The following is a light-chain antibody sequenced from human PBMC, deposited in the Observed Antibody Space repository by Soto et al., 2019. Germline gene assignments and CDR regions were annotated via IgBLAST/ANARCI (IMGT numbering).Light chain of an antibody. V-gene: IGKV3-15*01. CDR3: QQDNDWPRT. J-gene: IGKJ1*01. Sequence: EIVMTQSPATLSVSPGERATLSCRASQSVSRNLAWYQQKYGQAPRLLIYGAPTRATGFPARFSGSGSWTEFTLTISSLQSEDSAVYYCQQDNDWPRTFGPGTKVEVK. CDR1: QSVSRN. CDR2: GAP.